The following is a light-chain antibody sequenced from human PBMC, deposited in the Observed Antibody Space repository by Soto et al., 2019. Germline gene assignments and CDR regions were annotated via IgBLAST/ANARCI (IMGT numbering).Light chain of an antibody. J-gene: IGLJ2*01. CDR3: AAWDDSLSGPVV. V-gene: IGLV1-47*01. CDR1: SSNIGSNY. CDR2: RNN. Sequence: QLVLTQPPSASGTPGQRVTISCSGSSSNIGSNYVYWYQQLPGTAPKLLIYRNNQRPSGVPDRFSGSKPGTSASLAISGLRSEDEADYYCAAWDDSLSGPVVFGGGTKLTVL.